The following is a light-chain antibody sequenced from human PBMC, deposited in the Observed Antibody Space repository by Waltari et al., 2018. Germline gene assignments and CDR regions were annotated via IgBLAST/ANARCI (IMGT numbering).Light chain of an antibody. J-gene: IGKJ4*01. CDR2: LGS. V-gene: IGKV2-28*01. CDR3: MQALQIPLT. CDR1: QSLLYSNGYNY. Sequence: DIVMTQSPLSLPVTPGEPASISCRSSQSLLYSNGYNYLDWYLQKPGQSPQLLIYLGSNRASGVPDRFSGSGSGTDFTLKISRVEAEDVGVHYCMQALQIPLTFGGGTKVEIK.